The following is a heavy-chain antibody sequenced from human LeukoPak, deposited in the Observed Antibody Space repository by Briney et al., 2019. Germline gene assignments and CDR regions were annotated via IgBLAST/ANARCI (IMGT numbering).Heavy chain of an antibody. Sequence: GGSLRLSCAASGFSFDDYGLTWVRQAPGKGLEWVSGINWNGDSTDYADSVKGRFTVSRDNAKNSLYLQMNSLRAEDTALYYCARDLRVVITGSFDSWGQGTLVTVSS. CDR3: ARDLRVVITGSFDS. D-gene: IGHD3-22*01. CDR1: GFSFDDYG. J-gene: IGHJ4*02. CDR2: INWNGDST. V-gene: IGHV3-20*04.